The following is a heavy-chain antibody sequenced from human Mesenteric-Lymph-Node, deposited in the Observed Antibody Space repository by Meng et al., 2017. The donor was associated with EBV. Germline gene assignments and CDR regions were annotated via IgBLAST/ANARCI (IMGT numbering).Heavy chain of an antibody. CDR2: VNPSTGDT. CDR1: AYTXTGHY. J-gene: IGHJ4*02. D-gene: IGHD3-22*01. Sequence: QVQLVQSGXEVKKXXXSVKISCXASAYTXTGHYIHWVRQAPGQGLEWMGRVNPSTGDTNYAQKFQGRVTMTRDTSISTAYMDLSSLRSDDTAVYYCGRAGGDGRNYYDSSGYYGVDYWGQGTLVTVSS. CDR3: GRAGGDGRNYYDSSGYYGVDY. V-gene: IGHV1-2*06.